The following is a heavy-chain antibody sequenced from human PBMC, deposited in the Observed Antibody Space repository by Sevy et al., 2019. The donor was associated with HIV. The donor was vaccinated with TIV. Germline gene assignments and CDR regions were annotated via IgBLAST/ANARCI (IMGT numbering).Heavy chain of an antibody. CDR3: ATSRSRLAVPGGGLGSHFYYYMDV. CDR1: EYTFTGYY. Sequence: ASVKVSCRTSEYTFTGYYMHWVRQAPGQGLEWMGWINPNTGGTNYAQKFQGRFTVTRDTSIRTFYMEVSSLSSDDTAVYYGATSRSRLAVPGGGLGSHFYYYMDVWGKGTTVTVSS. J-gene: IGHJ6*03. CDR2: INPNTGGT. D-gene: IGHD6-19*01. V-gene: IGHV1-2*02.